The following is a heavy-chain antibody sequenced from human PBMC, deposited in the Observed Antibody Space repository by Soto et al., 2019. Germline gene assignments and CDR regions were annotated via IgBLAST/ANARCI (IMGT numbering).Heavy chain of an antibody. V-gene: IGHV4-39*01. D-gene: IGHD3-3*01. CDR1: GGSISSSSYY. Sequence: QLQLQESGPGMVKPSETLSLTCIVSGGSISSSSYYWGWIRQPPGKGLEWIGTIDYSGSTYYNPSLKGRVTISVDTSNNQFSLKLSSGTAADTAVYYCARVVIIPVSWFYCAFDLWGQGTMVTVSS. CDR3: ARVVIIPVSWFYCAFDL. CDR2: IDYSGST. J-gene: IGHJ3*01.